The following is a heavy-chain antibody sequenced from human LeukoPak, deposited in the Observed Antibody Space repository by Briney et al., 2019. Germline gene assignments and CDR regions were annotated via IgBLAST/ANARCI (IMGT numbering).Heavy chain of an antibody. CDR3: ARRIGGHSYYFDY. CDR1: GFTFSSYS. J-gene: IGHJ4*02. Sequence: GGSLRLSCAASGFTFSSYSMNWVRQAPGKGLEWVSSISGKSYYIYYGDSVKGRFTISRDNAKSSLYLQMNSLRAEDTAVYYCARRIGGHSYYFDYWGQGSLVTVSS. V-gene: IGHV3-21*01. CDR2: ISGKSYYI. D-gene: IGHD5-18*01.